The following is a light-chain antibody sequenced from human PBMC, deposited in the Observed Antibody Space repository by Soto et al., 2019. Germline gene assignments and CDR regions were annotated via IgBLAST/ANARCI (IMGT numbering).Light chain of an antibody. J-gene: IGKJ4*01. CDR3: QQYNHWPRT. CDR2: GAS. CDR1: QSVSSN. Sequence: EIVMTQSPATLSVSPGERATLSCRASQSVSSNLAWYQQKPGQAPRLLIYGASTRATGIPARFSGSGSGTEFTLTISSLQSEDCAVYYCQQYNHWPRTFGGGTKVEIK. V-gene: IGKV3D-15*01.